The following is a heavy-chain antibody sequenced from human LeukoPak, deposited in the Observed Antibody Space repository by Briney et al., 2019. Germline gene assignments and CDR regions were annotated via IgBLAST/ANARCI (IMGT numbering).Heavy chain of an antibody. CDR1: GFTFSSYG. D-gene: IGHD4-17*01. CDR3: AKDYGDSFNY. Sequence: GGSLRLSCAASGFTFSSYGMHWVRQAPGKGLEWVAIISYDGSNKYFADSVKGRFTISRDNSKNTLYLQMNSLRAEDTAVYYCAKDYGDSFNYWGQGTLVTVSS. J-gene: IGHJ4*02. V-gene: IGHV3-30*18. CDR2: ISYDGSNK.